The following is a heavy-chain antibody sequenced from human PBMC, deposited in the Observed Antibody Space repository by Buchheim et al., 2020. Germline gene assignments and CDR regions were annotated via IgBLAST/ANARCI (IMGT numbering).Heavy chain of an antibody. Sequence: QVQLVESGGGVVQPGRSLRLSCAASGFTFSSYGMHWVRQAPGKGLEWVAVISYDGSNKYYADSVKGRFTISRDNSKNTLSLQMNSLRAEDTAVYYCASLIAAAGYYYYYGMDVWGQGTT. V-gene: IGHV3-30*03. D-gene: IGHD6-13*01. J-gene: IGHJ6*02. CDR2: ISYDGSNK. CDR1: GFTFSSYG. CDR3: ASLIAAAGYYYYYGMDV.